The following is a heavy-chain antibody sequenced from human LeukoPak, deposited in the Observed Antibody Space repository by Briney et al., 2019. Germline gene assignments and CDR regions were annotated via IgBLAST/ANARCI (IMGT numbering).Heavy chain of an antibody. CDR1: GGSISSYY. J-gene: IGHJ4*02. D-gene: IGHD2-21*02. CDR2: IYSSGGT. CDR3: ARFAYCGGHCWYYFDY. Sequence: SETLSLTCTVSGGSISSYYWSWIRQPPGKGLEWIGYIYSSGGTNYDPSLKSRITISVDTSKNQFSLKLSSVTAADTAVYYCARFAYCGGHCWYYFDYWGQGSLVTVSS. V-gene: IGHV4-59*01.